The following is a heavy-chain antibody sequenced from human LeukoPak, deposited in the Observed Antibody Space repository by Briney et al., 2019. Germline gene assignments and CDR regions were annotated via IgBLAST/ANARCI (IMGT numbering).Heavy chain of an antibody. D-gene: IGHD6-19*01. CDR2: ISSSGTTI. CDR1: GFTFSSYE. Sequence: PGGSLRLSCAASGFTFSSYEMNWVRQAPGKGLEWVSSISSSGTTIYYSDSVKGRFTISRDNSKNTLYLQMNSLRAEDTAVYYCARKVAAPDYWGQGTLVTVSS. V-gene: IGHV3-48*03. J-gene: IGHJ4*02. CDR3: ARKVAAPDY.